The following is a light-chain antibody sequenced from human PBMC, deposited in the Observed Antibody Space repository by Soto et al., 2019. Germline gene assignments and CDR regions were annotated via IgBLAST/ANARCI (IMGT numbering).Light chain of an antibody. CDR2: LGS. J-gene: IGKJ5*01. Sequence: DIVMTQSPLSLPVTPGEPASISFRSSQSLLHSNGYNYLDWYLQKPGQSPQLLIYLGSNRASGVPDRFSGSESGTDFTLKISRVEAEDVGVYYFMQALQTPTFGQGTRLESK. CDR3: MQALQTPT. CDR1: QSLLHSNGYNY. V-gene: IGKV2-28*01.